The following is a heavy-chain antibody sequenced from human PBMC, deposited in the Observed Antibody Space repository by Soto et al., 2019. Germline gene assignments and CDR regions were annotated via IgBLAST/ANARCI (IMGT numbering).Heavy chain of an antibody. CDR2: ISSTSTYT. Sequence: GGSLRLSCAACGFTLRSYAMNWARQTQEKGLEWVSSISSTSTYTHYADSVKGRFTISRDNTNNSLFLQMNSLRAEDTAIYYCARDLALAGNYWGQGALVTVSS. CDR1: GFTLRSYA. V-gene: IGHV3-21*01. D-gene: IGHD6-19*01. J-gene: IGHJ4*02. CDR3: ARDLALAGNY.